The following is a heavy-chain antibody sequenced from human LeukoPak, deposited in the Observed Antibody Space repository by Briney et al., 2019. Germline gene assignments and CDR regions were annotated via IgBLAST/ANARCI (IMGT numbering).Heavy chain of an antibody. D-gene: IGHD1-26*01. CDR2: IYYSGST. Sequence: SETLSLTCTVSGGSISSSSYYWGWIRQPPGKGLEWIGSIYYSGSTYYNPSLKRRVTISVDTSKNQFSLRLSSVTAADTAVYYCARGLRWDLTISGTSTFDYWGQGSLVTVSS. CDR3: ARGLRWDLTISGTSTFDY. J-gene: IGHJ4*02. V-gene: IGHV4-39*01. CDR1: GGSISSSSYY.